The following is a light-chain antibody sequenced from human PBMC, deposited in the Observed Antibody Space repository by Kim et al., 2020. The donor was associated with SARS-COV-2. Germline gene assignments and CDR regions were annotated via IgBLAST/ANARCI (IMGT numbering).Light chain of an antibody. CDR1: SLRSYY. Sequence: SSELTQDPAVSVALGQTVRTTCQGDSLRSYYATWYQQKPGQAPILVIYGKNNRPSGIPDRFSGSSSGNTASLTITGTQAGDEADYYCNSRVSNDNVVFGG. J-gene: IGLJ2*01. CDR3: NSRVSNDNVV. V-gene: IGLV3-19*01. CDR2: GKN.